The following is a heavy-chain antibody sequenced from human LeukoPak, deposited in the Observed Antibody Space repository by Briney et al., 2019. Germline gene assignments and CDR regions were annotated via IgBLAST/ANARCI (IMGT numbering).Heavy chain of an antibody. V-gene: IGHV3-74*01. Sequence: PGGSLRLSCVASGFTFSSYWMHWVRQAPGKGLVWVSRIDSDGSDIRYADSVKGRFTISRDMPKNTLYLQMNSLRAEDTAVYYCAREGIVATLDYWGQGTLVTVSS. CDR3: AREGIVATLDY. D-gene: IGHD5-12*01. CDR1: GFTFSSYW. J-gene: IGHJ4*02. CDR2: IDSDGSDI.